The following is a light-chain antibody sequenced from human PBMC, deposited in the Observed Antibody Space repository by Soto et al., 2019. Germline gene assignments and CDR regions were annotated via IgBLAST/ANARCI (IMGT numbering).Light chain of an antibody. V-gene: IGKV1-39*01. CDR2: AAS. Sequence: DLQMNQSPPSLSASVRDRATFXXRASQSSSSYLNWYQQKPGKAPKVXIYAASSLQSGVPSRFSGSGSGTDFTLTISSLQPEDFATYYCQQSYSIPWTFGQGTKVDIK. J-gene: IGKJ1*01. CDR1: QSSSSY. CDR3: QQSYSIPWT.